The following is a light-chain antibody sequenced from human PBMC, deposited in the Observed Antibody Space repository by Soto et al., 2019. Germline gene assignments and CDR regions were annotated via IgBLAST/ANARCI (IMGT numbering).Light chain of an antibody. Sequence: QSVLTQPPSVSGAPGQRVTISCTGSSSNIGAGYDVHWYQQLPGTAPKLLIYGNSNRPSGVPDRFSGSKSGTSASLAITGLQAEDEADYYCQSYDSRLSVVFGGGTKLTVL. CDR2: GNS. J-gene: IGLJ2*01. CDR1: SSNIGAGYD. CDR3: QSYDSRLSVV. V-gene: IGLV1-40*01.